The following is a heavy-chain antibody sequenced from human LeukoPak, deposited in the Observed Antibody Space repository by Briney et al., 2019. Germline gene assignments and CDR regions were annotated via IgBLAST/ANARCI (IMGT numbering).Heavy chain of an antibody. CDR2: ISSSSSYI. J-gene: IGHJ4*02. V-gene: IGHV3-21*01. Sequence: GGSLRLSCAASGFTFSSYSMNWVRQAPGKGLEWVSSISSSSSYIYYADSVKGRFTISRDNAKNSVDLHLSSLRAEDTAVYYCTRDLSMIFGGVNFDSWGQGTLVTVSS. CDR3: TRDLSMIFGGVNFDS. D-gene: IGHD3-16*01. CDR1: GFTFSSYS.